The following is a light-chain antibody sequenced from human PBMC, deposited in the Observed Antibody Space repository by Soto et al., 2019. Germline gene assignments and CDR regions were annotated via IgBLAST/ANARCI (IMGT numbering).Light chain of an antibody. Sequence: QSALTQPASVSGSPGQSITISCTGTSSDVGGFNSVSWYQLRPGTAPKLILYDVVDRPSGVSYRFSGSKSGNTASLTTSGLQAADEADYFCSSYTSTMTNVFGSGTKVTVL. CDR3: SSYTSTMTNV. CDR1: SSDVGGFNS. J-gene: IGLJ1*01. V-gene: IGLV2-14*03. CDR2: DVV.